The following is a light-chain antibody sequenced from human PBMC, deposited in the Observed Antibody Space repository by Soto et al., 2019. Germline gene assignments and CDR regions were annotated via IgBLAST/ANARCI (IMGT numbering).Light chain of an antibody. Sequence: QSVLTQPASVSGSPGQSITISCTGSSSDVGSHSRVSWIQQHPGKTPKLIIYEVTNRPSGVSSRFSGSKSGTTASLTISGLQAEDKADYYCTSFTSSNTWVFGGGTKLTVL. V-gene: IGLV2-14*01. CDR2: EVT. J-gene: IGLJ3*02. CDR1: SSDVGSHSR. CDR3: TSFTSSNTWV.